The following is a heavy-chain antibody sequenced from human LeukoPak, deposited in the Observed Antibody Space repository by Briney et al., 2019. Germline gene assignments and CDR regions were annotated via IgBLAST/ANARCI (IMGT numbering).Heavy chain of an antibody. CDR2: IIPIFGTA. CDR3: ARGTAWYYYYYYMDV. Sequence: SVKVSCKASGGTFSSYAISWVRQAPGRGLEWMGGIIPIFGTANYAQKFQGRVTITTDESTSTAYMELSSLRSEDTAVYYCARGTAWYYYYYYMDVWGKGTTVTVSS. V-gene: IGHV1-69*05. J-gene: IGHJ6*03. CDR1: GGTFSSYA.